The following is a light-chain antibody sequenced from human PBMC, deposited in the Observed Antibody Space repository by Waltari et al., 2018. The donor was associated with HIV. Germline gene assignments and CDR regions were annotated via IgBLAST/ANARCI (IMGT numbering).Light chain of an antibody. CDR2: GAS. J-gene: IGKJ1*01. CDR3: QQYNHWPLA. Sequence: EIVMTQSPSILSVSPGERATLSCRASQSVSPNLAWYQQRPGQAPRLLIYGASVRATDIPARFSGSGSGTEFTLTISSLQSEDFAFYSCQQYNHWPLAFGQGTKVE. V-gene: IGKV3-15*01. CDR1: QSVSPN.